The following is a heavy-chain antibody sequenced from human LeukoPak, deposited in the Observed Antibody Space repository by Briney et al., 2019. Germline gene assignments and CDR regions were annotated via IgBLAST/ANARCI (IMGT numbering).Heavy chain of an antibody. V-gene: IGHV4-34*01. Sequence: SETLSLTCTVSGGSISSYYWSWIRQPPGKGLEWIGEINHSGSTNYNPSLKSRVTISVDTSKNQFSLKLSSVTAADTAVYYCARRPWQWLVRSGSLFDYWGQGTLVTVSS. CDR1: GGSISSYY. CDR3: ARRPWQWLVRSGSLFDY. D-gene: IGHD6-19*01. CDR2: INHSGST. J-gene: IGHJ4*02.